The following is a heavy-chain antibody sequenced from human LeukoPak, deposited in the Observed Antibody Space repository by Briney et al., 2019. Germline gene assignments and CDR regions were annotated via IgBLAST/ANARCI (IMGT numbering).Heavy chain of an antibody. V-gene: IGHV3-11*04. J-gene: IGHJ6*03. CDR2: ISSSGSTI. CDR3: ARDAPQYTVTPPFYYYYMDV. Sequence: PGGSLRLSCAASGFTFSDYYMSWIRQAPGKGLEWVSYISSSGSTIYYADSVKGRFTISRDNAKNSLYLQMNSLRAEDTAVYYCARDAPQYTVTPPFYYYYMDVWGKGTTVTVSS. CDR1: GFTFSDYY. D-gene: IGHD4-17*01.